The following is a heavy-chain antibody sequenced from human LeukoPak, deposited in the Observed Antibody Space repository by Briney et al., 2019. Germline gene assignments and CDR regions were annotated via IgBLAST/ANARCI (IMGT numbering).Heavy chain of an antibody. CDR2: IWYDGSNK. J-gene: IGHJ4*02. V-gene: IGHV3-33*08. Sequence: GGSLRLSCAASGFTVSSNYMSWVRQAPGKGLEWVAVIWYDGSNKYYADSVKGRFTISRDNSKNTLYLQMNSLRAEDTAVYYCARDDYGDYLIDYWGQGTLVTVSS. CDR1: GFTVSSNY. D-gene: IGHD4-17*01. CDR3: ARDDYGDYLIDY.